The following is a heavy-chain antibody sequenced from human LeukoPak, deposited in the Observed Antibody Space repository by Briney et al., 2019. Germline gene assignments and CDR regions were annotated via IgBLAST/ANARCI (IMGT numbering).Heavy chain of an antibody. Sequence: GGSLRLSCAASGCTFSGYSMNWVRQAPGKGLEWVSSISSISSYIYYADSVKGRFTISRDNAKNSLYLQMNSLRAEDTAVYYCARDWRYYGSGTSNAYFDYWGQGTLVTVSS. J-gene: IGHJ4*02. CDR2: ISSISSYI. CDR1: GCTFSGYS. D-gene: IGHD3-10*01. CDR3: ARDWRYYGSGTSNAYFDY. V-gene: IGHV3-21*01.